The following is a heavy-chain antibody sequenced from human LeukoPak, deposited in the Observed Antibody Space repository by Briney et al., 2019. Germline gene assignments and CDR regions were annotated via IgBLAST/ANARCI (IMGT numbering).Heavy chain of an antibody. Sequence: SETLSLTCTVSGGSISSYYWSWIRQPPGKGLEWIGYIYCSGTTNYSPSLKSRVTISVDTSKSQFSLKLSSVTAADTAVYYCARVPPWDGGDYWGQGTLVTVSS. CDR3: ARVPPWDGGDY. V-gene: IGHV4-59*01. CDR2: IYCSGTT. CDR1: GGSISSYY. J-gene: IGHJ4*02. D-gene: IGHD4-23*01.